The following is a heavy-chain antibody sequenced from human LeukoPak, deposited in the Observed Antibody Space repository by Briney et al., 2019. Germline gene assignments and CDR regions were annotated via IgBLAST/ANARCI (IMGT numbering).Heavy chain of an antibody. CDR2: INHSGST. CDR1: GGSFSGYY. CDR3: ARQGVPAAAPSDY. V-gene: IGHV4-34*01. Sequence: SETLSLTCAVYGGSFSGYYWSWLRQPPGKGLEGIGEINHSGSTNYNPSLKSRVTISVDTSKNQFSLKLSSVTAADTAVYYCARQGVPAAAPSDYWGQGTLVTVSS. J-gene: IGHJ4*02. D-gene: IGHD2-2*01.